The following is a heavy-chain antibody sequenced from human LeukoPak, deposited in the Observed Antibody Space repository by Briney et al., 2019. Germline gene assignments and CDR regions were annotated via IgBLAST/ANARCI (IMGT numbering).Heavy chain of an antibody. V-gene: IGHV4-34*01. CDR1: GGSFSGYY. CDR2: IYHSGST. J-gene: IGHJ4*02. Sequence: SETLSLTCAVYGGSFSGYYWSWIRQPPGKGLEWIGSIYHSGSTYYNPSLKSRVTISVDTSKNQFSLKLSSVTAADTAVYYCARTRLVFPDYWGQGTLVTVSS. CDR3: ARTRLVFPDY. D-gene: IGHD6-6*01.